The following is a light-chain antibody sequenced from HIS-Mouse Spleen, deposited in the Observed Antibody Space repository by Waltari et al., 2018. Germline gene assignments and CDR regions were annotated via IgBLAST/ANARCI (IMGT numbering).Light chain of an antibody. CDR2: KSS. CDR1: QSISSW. V-gene: IGKV1-5*03. CDR3: QQYNSYPYT. Sequence: DIQMTQSPSTLSSSVVDRVTITCRASQSISSWLAWYHQKPGKAPKLLIYKSSSLESGGPSRFSGSGSGTEFTLTISSLQPDDFATYYCQQYNSYPYTFGQGTKLEIK. J-gene: IGKJ2*01.